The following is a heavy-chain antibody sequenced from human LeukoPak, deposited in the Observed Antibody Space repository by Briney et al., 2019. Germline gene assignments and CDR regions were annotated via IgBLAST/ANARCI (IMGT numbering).Heavy chain of an antibody. Sequence: GGSLRLSCAASGFTFDDYAMHWIRQAPGKGLEWVSGISWNSGSIGYADSVKGRFTISRDNAKNSLYLQMNSLRAEDTAVYYCARSRLYYDSVWGSYRYYGMDVWGQGTTVTVSS. CDR3: ARSRLYYDSVWGSYRYYGMDV. V-gene: IGHV3-9*01. CDR2: ISWNSGSI. CDR1: GFTFDDYA. J-gene: IGHJ6*02. D-gene: IGHD3-16*02.